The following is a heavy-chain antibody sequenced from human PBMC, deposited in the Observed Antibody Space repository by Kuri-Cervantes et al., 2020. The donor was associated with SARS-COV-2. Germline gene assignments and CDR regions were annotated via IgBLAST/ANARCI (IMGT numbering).Heavy chain of an antibody. D-gene: IGHD5/OR15-5a*01. CDR2: IVYDGSNK. CDR3: ARDVSRNWFDP. V-gene: IGHV3-30*01. J-gene: IGHJ5*02. CDR1: GFTFSSYA. Sequence: GESLKISCAASGFTFSSYAMHWVRQAPGKGLEWVAVIVYDGSNKYYADSVKGRFTISRDNSKNTLYLQMNSLRAKDTAVYYCARDVSRNWFDPWGQGTLVTVSS.